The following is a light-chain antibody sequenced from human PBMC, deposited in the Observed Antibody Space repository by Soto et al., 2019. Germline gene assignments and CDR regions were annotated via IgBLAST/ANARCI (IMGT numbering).Light chain of an antibody. CDR2: LGS. CDR1: QSLLHSNGYNY. J-gene: IGKJ1*01. CDR3: MQPLQSWT. Sequence: SVMTQSPLSLPVPPGEPASISCKSSQSLLHSNGYNYLDWYLQKPGQSPQLLIYLGSNRASGVPDRFSGSGSGTDFTLKISRVEAEDVGVYYCMQPLQSWTFGQGTKVDIK. V-gene: IGKV2-28*01.